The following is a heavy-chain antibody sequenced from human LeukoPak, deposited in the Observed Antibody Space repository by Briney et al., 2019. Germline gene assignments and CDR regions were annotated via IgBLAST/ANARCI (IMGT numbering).Heavy chain of an antibody. J-gene: IGHJ5*02. Sequence: SETLSLTCTVSGYSINSAFYWGWIRVPPGKGLEWIGSVFHRGTTYYNSSLKSRANISIDTSKNHFSLKLNSLTAEDTAVYYCARLGTQWLVRRRSNWFDPGGLGTLVIVSS. CDR2: VFHRGTT. V-gene: IGHV4-38-2*02. CDR1: GYSINSAFY. CDR3: ARLGTQWLVRRRSNWFDP. D-gene: IGHD6-19*01.